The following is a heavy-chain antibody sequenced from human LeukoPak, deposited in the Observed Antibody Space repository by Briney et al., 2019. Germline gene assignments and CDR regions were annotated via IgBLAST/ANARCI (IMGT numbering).Heavy chain of an antibody. V-gene: IGHV4-59*12. Sequence: SETLSLTCTVSGGSISSYYWSWIRQPPGKGLKWIGYIYYSGSTNYNPSLKSRVTISVDTSKNQFSLKLSSVTAADTAVYYCARGRYGSGSYLLDYWGQGTLVTVSS. J-gene: IGHJ4*02. CDR1: GGSISSYY. CDR2: IYYSGST. D-gene: IGHD3-10*01. CDR3: ARGRYGSGSYLLDY.